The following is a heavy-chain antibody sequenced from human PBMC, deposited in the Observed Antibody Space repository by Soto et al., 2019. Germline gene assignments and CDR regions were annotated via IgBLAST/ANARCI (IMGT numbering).Heavy chain of an antibody. CDR2: IWYDGSNK. CDR3: ARDPIVVVPAAIYRRYYYYGMDV. Sequence: GGSLRLSCAASGFTFSSYGMHWVRQAPGKGLEWVAVIWYDGSNKYYADSVKGRFTISRDNSKNTLYLQMNSLRAEDTAVYYCARDPIVVVPAAIYRRYYYYGMDVWGQGTTVTVSS. CDR1: GFTFSSYG. V-gene: IGHV3-33*01. J-gene: IGHJ6*02. D-gene: IGHD2-2*02.